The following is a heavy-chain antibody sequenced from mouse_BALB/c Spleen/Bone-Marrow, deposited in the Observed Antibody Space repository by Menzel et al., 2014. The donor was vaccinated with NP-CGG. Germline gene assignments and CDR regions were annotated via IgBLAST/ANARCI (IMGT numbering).Heavy chain of an antibody. CDR2: ISGGGSYT. D-gene: IGHD2-4*01. J-gene: IGHJ3*01. V-gene: IGHV5-9-2*01. Sequence: EVQLVESGGGLVKSGGSLKLSCAASGFSFNSYGTSWVRQPPAKRLEWVATISGGGSYTFYPDSVKGRFTISRDNAKNNLFLQLSSLSAEDTALYYCARHAYYDQTEVSFVYWGQGTLVTVSA. CDR3: ARHAYYDQTEVSFVY. CDR1: GFSFNSYG.